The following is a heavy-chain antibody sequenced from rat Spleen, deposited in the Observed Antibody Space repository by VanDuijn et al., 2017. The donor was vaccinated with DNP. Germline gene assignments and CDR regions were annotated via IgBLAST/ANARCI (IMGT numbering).Heavy chain of an antibody. CDR1: GFTFSNYG. J-gene: IGHJ4*01. Sequence: EVQLVESGGGLVQPGRSLKLSCAASGFTFSNYGMHWIRQAPTKGLEWVASISPSGGNTYYRDSVKGRFTISRDNAKSTLYLQMDSLRSEDTATYYCARSKLPGYVMDAWGQGASVTVSS. V-gene: IGHV5-19*01. CDR2: ISPSGGNT. D-gene: IGHD1-4*01. CDR3: ARSKLPGYVMDA.